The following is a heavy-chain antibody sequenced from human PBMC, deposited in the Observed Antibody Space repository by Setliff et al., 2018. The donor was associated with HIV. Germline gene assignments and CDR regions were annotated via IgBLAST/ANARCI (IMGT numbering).Heavy chain of an antibody. Sequence: SETLSLTCAVYGGSLSGYYWSWIRQPPGKGLEWIGEINHSGSTNYNPSLKSRVTISLDTSKNQFSLRLISVTAADTAVYYCAKVAVTGYCDSTSCQNWFDPWGQGTLVTVSS. CDR3: AKVAVTGYCDSTSCQNWFDP. D-gene: IGHD2-2*01. CDR1: GGSLSGYY. J-gene: IGHJ5*02. CDR2: INHSGST. V-gene: IGHV4-34*01.